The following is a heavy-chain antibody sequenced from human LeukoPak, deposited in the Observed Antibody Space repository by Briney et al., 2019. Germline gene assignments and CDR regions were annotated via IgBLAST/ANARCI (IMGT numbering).Heavy chain of an antibody. J-gene: IGHJ6*03. D-gene: IGHD3-3*01. CDR2: INPNSGGT. CDR3: ARDHSNDFWSGSGPLYYMDV. V-gene: IGHV1-2*02. Sequence: ASVKVSCKASGYIFTSYFMHWVRQAPGQGLEWMGWINPNSGGTNYAQKFQGRVTMTRDTSISTAYMELSRLRSDDTAVYYCARDHSNDFWSGSGPLYYMDVWGKGTTVTVSS. CDR1: GYIFTSYF.